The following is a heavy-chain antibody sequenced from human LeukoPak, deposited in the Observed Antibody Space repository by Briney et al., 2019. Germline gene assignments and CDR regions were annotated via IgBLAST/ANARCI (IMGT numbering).Heavy chain of an antibody. D-gene: IGHD4-23*01. Sequence: ASVKVSCKASGGSFSSYAINWVRQAPGQGLEWMGGIIPIFGKANYAQKFQDRVAITPVESMSTVYMELSSLRSEDTAVYYCARGWLAETTVVTPYNYWGQGTLVTVSS. CDR2: IIPIFGKA. V-gene: IGHV1-69*13. CDR1: GGSFSSYA. CDR3: ARGWLAETTVVTPYNY. J-gene: IGHJ4*02.